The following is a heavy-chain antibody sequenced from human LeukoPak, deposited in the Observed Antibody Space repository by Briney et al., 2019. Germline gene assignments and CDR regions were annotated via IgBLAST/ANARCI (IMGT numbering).Heavy chain of an antibody. Sequence: HPSETLSLTCTVSGGSISSSSYYWGWIRQPPGKGLEWIGSIYYSGSTYYNPSLESRVTISVDTSKNQFSLKLSSVTAADTAVYYCARDGAYGGNFPPLDYWGQGTLVTVSS. CDR3: ARDGAYGGNFPPLDY. CDR2: IYYSGST. CDR1: GGSISSSSYY. J-gene: IGHJ4*02. D-gene: IGHD4-23*01. V-gene: IGHV4-39*07.